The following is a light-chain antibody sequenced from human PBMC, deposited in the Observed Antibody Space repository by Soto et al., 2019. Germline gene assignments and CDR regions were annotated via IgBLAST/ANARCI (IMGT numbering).Light chain of an antibody. CDR3: AAWDDSLNGPV. CDR2: SNN. J-gene: IGLJ2*01. V-gene: IGLV1-44*01. Sequence: QSVLTQPPSASGTPGQRVTISCSGSSSNIGSNTVNWYQQLPGTAPKLLLSSNNQRPSGVPDRFSGSKSGTSASLAISGLQSEDEADYYCAAWDDSLNGPVFGGGTKLTVL. CDR1: SSNIGSNT.